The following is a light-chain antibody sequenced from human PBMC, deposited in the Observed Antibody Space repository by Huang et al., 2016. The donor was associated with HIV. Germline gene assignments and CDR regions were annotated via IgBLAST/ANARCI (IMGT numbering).Light chain of an antibody. CDR3: QQYDNWPRT. CDR1: PTVSSN. V-gene: IGKV3-15*01. Sequence: EIVMRQSPATLSASPGERATLSCTASPTVSSNLAWYQQKPGQAPRLLIYGASTRATGIPARFSGSGSGTDFTLTISSLQSEDFAVYYCQQYDNWPRTFGQGTKVEI. CDR2: GAS. J-gene: IGKJ1*01.